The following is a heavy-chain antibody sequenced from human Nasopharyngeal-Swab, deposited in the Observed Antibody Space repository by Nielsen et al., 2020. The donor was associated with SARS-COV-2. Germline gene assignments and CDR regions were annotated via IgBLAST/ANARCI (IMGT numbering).Heavy chain of an antibody. CDR3: ARAISVDIVATIVNYYYYYGMDV. CDR2: ISSGSSYI. D-gene: IGHD5-12*01. Sequence: GESLKISCAASGFTFSSYSMNWVRQAPGKGLEWVSSISSGSSYIYYADSVKGRFTISRDNAKNSLYLQMNSLRAEDTAVHYCARAISVDIVATIVNYYYYYGMDVWGQGTTVTVSS. CDR1: GFTFSSYS. V-gene: IGHV3-21*01. J-gene: IGHJ6*02.